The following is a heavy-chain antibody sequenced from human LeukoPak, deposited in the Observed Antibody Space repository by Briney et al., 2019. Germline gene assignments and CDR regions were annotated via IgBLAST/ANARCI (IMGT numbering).Heavy chain of an antibody. CDR3: ASIGFGELSPNNYYYYYYYMDV. D-gene: IGHD3-10*01. CDR2: ISSSSSYI. J-gene: IGHJ6*03. CDR1: GFTFSSYS. V-gene: IGHV3-21*01. Sequence: GGSLRLSCAASGFTFSSYSMNWVRQAPGKGLEWVSLISSSSSYIYYADSVKGRFTISRDNAKNSLYLQMNSLRAEDTAVYYCASIGFGELSPNNYYYYYYYMDVWGKGTTVTVSS.